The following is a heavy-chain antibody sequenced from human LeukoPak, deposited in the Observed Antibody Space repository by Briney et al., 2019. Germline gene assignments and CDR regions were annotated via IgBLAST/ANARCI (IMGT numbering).Heavy chain of an antibody. J-gene: IGHJ3*02. V-gene: IGHV3-23*01. CDR3: AKLEAAAGTTTIPSAFDI. CDR2: ISGGGGST. Sequence: PGRSLRPSCAASGFTFTSNAMSWVRQAPGKGLEWVSAISGGGGSTYYADSVKGRFTISRDNSTNTLYLQMNSLRAEDTTVYYCAKLEAAAGTTTIPSAFDIWGQGTMVTVSS. D-gene: IGHD6-19*01. CDR1: GFTFTSNA.